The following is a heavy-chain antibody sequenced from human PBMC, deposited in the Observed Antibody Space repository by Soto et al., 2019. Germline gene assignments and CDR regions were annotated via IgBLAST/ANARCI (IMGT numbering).Heavy chain of an antibody. D-gene: IGHD6-6*01. CDR3: AREGQLVPQFDY. J-gene: IGHJ4*02. CDR2: IIPILGIA. CDR1: GGTFSSYT. Sequence: QVQLVQSGAEGKKPGSSVKVSCKASGGTFSSYTISWGRQAPGQGLEWMGRIIPILGIANYAQKFQGRLTITEDKSTTTAYMELSSLRSEDTAVYYCAREGQLVPQFDYWGQGTLVTVSS. V-gene: IGHV1-69*08.